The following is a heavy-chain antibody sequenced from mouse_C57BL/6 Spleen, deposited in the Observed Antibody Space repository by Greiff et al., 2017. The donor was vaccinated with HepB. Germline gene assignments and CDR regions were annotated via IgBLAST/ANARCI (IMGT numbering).Heavy chain of an antibody. V-gene: IGHV5-17*01. Sequence: EVQVVESGGGLVKPGGSLKLSCAASGFTFSDYGMHWVRQAPEKGLEWVAYISSGSSTIYYADTVKGRFTISRENAKNTLFLQMTSLRSEDTAMYYCARDGYYYFDYWGQGTTLTVSS. D-gene: IGHD2-3*01. CDR3: ARDGYYYFDY. CDR1: GFTFSDYG. CDR2: ISSGSSTI. J-gene: IGHJ2*01.